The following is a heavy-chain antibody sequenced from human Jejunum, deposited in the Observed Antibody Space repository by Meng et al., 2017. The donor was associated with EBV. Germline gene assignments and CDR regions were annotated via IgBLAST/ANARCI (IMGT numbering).Heavy chain of an antibody. V-gene: IGHV3-30*18. Sequence: MVESVGGVVQPGRSLRLSCAASGFTFSSYGMHWGRQAPGKGREWVASTSSDGTKEYYGDSVKGRFIIYRDNSKNPLYLQMDSLRSEDTAMYYCVKVMASVWWFDSWGQGTLVTVSS. J-gene: IGHJ5*01. CDR2: TSSDGTKE. CDR1: GFTFSSYG. D-gene: IGHD5-24*01. CDR3: VKVMASVWWFDS.